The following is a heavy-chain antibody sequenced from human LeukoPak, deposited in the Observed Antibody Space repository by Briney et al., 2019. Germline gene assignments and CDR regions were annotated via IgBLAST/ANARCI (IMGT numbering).Heavy chain of an antibody. D-gene: IGHD1-14*01. CDR3: ARAGRTGPDHYYMDV. CDR2: IYYSGST. J-gene: IGHJ6*03. CDR1: GGSISSYY. Sequence: PSETLSLTCTVSGGSISSYYWSWIRQPPGKGLEWIGYIYYSGSTNYNPSLKSRVTISVDTSKNQFSLKLSSVTAADTAVYYCARAGRTGPDHYYMDVWGKGTTVTISS. V-gene: IGHV4-59*01.